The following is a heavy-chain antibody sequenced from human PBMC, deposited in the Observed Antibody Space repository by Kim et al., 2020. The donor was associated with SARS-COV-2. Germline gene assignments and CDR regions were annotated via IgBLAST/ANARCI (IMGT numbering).Heavy chain of an antibody. D-gene: IGHD6-19*01. J-gene: IGHJ4*02. V-gene: IGHV3-64D*06. Sequence: GGSLRLSCSASGFTFSSYAMHWVRQAPGKGLEYVSAISSNGGSTYYADSVKGRFTISRDNSKNTLYLQMSSLRAEDTAVYYCVKDREWLVGVVGVLGYWGQGTLVTVSS. CDR2: ISSNGGST. CDR1: GFTFSSYA. CDR3: VKDREWLVGVVGVLGY.